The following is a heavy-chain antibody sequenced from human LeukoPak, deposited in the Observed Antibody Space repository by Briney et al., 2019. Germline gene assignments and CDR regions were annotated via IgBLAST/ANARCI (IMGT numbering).Heavy chain of an antibody. V-gene: IGHV1-18*01. CDR1: GYTFTSYG. CDR2: ISAYNGNT. Sequence: ASVKVSFKASGYTFTSYGISWVRQAPGQGLEWMGWISAYNGNTNYAQKLQGRVTMTTDTSTSTAYMELRSLRSDDTAVYYCARERGGYSYGYDSDYWGQGTLVTVSS. J-gene: IGHJ4*02. D-gene: IGHD5-18*01. CDR3: ARERGGYSYGYDSDY.